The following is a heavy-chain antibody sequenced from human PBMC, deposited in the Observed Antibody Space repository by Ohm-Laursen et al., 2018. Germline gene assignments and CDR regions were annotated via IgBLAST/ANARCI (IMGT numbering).Heavy chain of an antibody. CDR1: GDSISSYC. CDR3: ARSFDTYYFDL. CDR2: IYSSGST. V-gene: IGHV4-4*07. J-gene: IGHJ4*02. Sequence: SQTLSLTCTVSGDSISSYCWSWIRQPAGKGLEWIGRIYSSGSTNYNPSLKSRVTMSVDTSKSQFSLKVNSVTAADTAVYYCARSFDTYYFDLWGQGTLVTVSS.